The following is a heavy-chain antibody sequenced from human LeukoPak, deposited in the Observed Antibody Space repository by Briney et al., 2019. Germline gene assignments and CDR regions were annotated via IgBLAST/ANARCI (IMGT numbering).Heavy chain of an antibody. V-gene: IGHV3-30*02. Sequence: GGSLRLSCAASGFTFSSYGMHWVRQAPGKGLEWVAFIRYDGSNKYYADSVKGRFTISRDNSKNTLYLQMNSLRAEDTAVYYCARDSRPLWFGELLSYYFDYWGQGTLVTVSS. J-gene: IGHJ4*02. CDR3: ARDSRPLWFGELLSYYFDY. CDR2: IRYDGSNK. D-gene: IGHD3-10*01. CDR1: GFTFSSYG.